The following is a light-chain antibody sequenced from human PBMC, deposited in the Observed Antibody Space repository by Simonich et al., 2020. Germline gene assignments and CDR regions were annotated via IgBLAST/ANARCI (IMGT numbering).Light chain of an antibody. CDR3: QQYNNWPRT. Sequence: DIVMTQSPDSLAVSLGERATINCKSSQGVSSNLAWYQQKPGQAPRLLIYGASTRATGIPARFSGSGSGTEFPLTISSLQSEDFAVYYCQQYNNWPRTFGQGTKVEIK. J-gene: IGKJ1*01. CDR1: QGVSSN. CDR2: GAS. V-gene: IGKV3-15*01.